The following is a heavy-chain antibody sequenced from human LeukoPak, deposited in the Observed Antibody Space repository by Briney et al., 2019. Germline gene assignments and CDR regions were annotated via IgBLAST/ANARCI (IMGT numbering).Heavy chain of an antibody. CDR3: VRGSTDWNGMDV. D-gene: IGHD6-19*01. CDR2: IDPNGGYT. CDR1: GFTFSNHY. J-gene: IGHJ6*02. V-gene: IGHV3-74*01. Sequence: PGGPLRLSCAASGFTFSNHYMHWVRQAPGKGLVSVSRIDPNGGYTSYADSVKGRFTISRDNAKNTLYLQMNTLGAEDTALYYCVRGSTDWNGMDVWGQGTTVTVSS.